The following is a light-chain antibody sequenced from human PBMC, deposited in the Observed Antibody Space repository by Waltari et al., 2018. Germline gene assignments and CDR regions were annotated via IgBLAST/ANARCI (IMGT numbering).Light chain of an antibody. J-gene: IGLJ2*01. V-gene: IGLV2-23*01. CDR1: YYDIGNYDL. CDR3: CSYAGENTMI. Sequence: QSALTQPASVSGSPGQSVTISCTGTYYDIGNYDLVSWYQPYPGKAPRLIIYEATSRPSWVANRFSASKSGNTASLTTSGLQTEDEAHYYCCSYAGENTMIFGGGTRLTVL. CDR2: EAT.